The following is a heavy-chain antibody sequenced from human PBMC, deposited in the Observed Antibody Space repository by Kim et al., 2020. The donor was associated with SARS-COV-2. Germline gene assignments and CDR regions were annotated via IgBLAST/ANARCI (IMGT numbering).Heavy chain of an antibody. D-gene: IGHD2-15*01. J-gene: IGHJ2*01. CDR1: GFTFSSYA. V-gene: IGHV3-23*01. CDR2: ISGSGGST. Sequence: GGSLRLSCAASGFTFSSYAMSWVRQAPGKGLEWVSAISGSGGSTYYADSVKGRFTISRDNSKNTLYLQMNSLRAEDTAVYYCAKGGYCSGGSCYSGDWYFDLWGRGTLVTVSS. CDR3: AKGGYCSGGSCYSGDWYFDL.